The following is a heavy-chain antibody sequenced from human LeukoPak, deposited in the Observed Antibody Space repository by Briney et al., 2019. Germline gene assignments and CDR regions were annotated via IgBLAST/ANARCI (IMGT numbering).Heavy chain of an antibody. Sequence: GESLQISCKGSGYSFTSYWIGWVRQLPGKGLEWMGIIYPGDSDTRYSPSFQGQVTISADKSISTAYLQWSSLKASDTAMYYCARRSDPVVVPAAIDYYYYMDVWGKGTTVTVSS. J-gene: IGHJ6*03. V-gene: IGHV5-51*01. CDR3: ARRSDPVVVPAAIDYYYYMDV. D-gene: IGHD2-2*02. CDR1: GYSFTSYW. CDR2: IYPGDSDT.